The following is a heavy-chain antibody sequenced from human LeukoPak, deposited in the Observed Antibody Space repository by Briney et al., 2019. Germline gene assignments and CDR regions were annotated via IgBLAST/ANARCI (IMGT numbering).Heavy chain of an antibody. V-gene: IGHV4-61*02. D-gene: IGHD6-6*01. CDR1: GSISSGSYY. CDR3: AREGQQLVPPFDY. CDR2: IYVSGST. Sequence: SETLSLTCTVSGSISSGSYYWSWIRQPARKGLEWVGRIYVSGSTNYNPSLESRVTISVDTSKNQFSLQLTSLTAADTAVYYCAREGQQLVPPFDYWGQGTLVTVSS. J-gene: IGHJ4*02.